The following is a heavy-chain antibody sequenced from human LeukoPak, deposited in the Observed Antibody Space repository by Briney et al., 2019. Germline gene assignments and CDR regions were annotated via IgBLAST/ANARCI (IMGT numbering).Heavy chain of an antibody. D-gene: IGHD4-11*01. J-gene: IGHJ4*02. V-gene: IGHV3-21*01. CDR1: GFTFSTYN. CDR3: AKDFDYSNYYFDY. Sequence: GGSLRLSCAASGFTFSTYNMNWVRQAPGKGLEWVSSITSSSSYIYYADSVKGRFTISRDNAKDSLYLQMNSLRAEDTAVYYCAKDFDYSNYYFDYWGQGTLVTVSS. CDR2: ITSSSSYI.